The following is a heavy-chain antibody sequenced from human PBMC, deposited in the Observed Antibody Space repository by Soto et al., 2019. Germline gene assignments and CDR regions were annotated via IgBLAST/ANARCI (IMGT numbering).Heavy chain of an antibody. CDR3: ARGDSVSQSTHYYLGMDG. V-gene: IGHV3-33*01. Sequence: QVQLVESGGGVVQHGRSLRLSCAASGFTCSSYGMHWVRQAPGKGLVWVADIWYAGSNQYYADSVKGRFTISRDNSKNTLYLQMNSLRDEYTAVYYGARGDSVSQSTHYYLGMDGWGQGTTVTVSS. CDR1: GFTCSSYG. D-gene: IGHD4-4*01. J-gene: IGHJ6*02. CDR2: IWYAGSNQ.